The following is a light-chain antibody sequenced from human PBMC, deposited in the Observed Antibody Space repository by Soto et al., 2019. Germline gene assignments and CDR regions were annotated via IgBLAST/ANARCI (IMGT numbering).Light chain of an antibody. J-gene: IGKJ1*01. V-gene: IGKV1-6*01. CDR3: PQDYNYPRT. Sequence: AIQMTQSPSSLSASVGDTVTFTCRASQDIGKDLGWYQQKPGEAPVLLIYEASTAQSGVPSRFTGSGSGTEFTLTISSLQPEDFATYYCPQDYNYPRTFGQGTRVEIK. CDR1: QDIGKD. CDR2: EAS.